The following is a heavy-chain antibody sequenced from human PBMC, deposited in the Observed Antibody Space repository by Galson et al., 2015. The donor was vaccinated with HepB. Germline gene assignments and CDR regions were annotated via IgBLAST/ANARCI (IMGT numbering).Heavy chain of an antibody. D-gene: IGHD2-15*01. CDR2: INNGGSTM. CDR1: GFTFSSYE. Sequence: SLRLSCAASGFTFSSYEMNWVRQAPGKGLEWVSYINNGGSTMYYADSVKGRFSISRDNAKNSLYLQMSSLRAEDTAVYHCVRDGIYCRGGWCPPYWGQGTLVSVSS. J-gene: IGHJ4*02. CDR3: VRDGIYCRGGWCPPY. V-gene: IGHV3-48*03.